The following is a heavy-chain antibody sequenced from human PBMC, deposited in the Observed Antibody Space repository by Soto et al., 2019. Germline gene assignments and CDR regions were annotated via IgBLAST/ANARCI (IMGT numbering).Heavy chain of an antibody. CDR2: ISYDGSNK. J-gene: IGHJ6*02. V-gene: IGHV3-30*18. CDR3: AKVPGDYYGMDV. Sequence: QVQLVESGGGVVQPGRSLRLSCAASGFTFSSYGMHWVRQAPGKGLEWVAVISYDGSNKYYADSVKGRFTISRDKYKNTLYLQMHSLSAEDTAVYYCAKVPGDYYGMDVWGQGTTVTVSS. D-gene: IGHD3-10*01. CDR1: GFTFSSYG.